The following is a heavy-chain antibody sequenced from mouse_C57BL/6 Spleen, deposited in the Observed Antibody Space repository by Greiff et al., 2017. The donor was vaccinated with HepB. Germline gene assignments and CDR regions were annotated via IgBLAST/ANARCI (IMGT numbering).Heavy chain of an antibody. Sequence: QVQLQQPGAELVRPGSSVKLSCKASGYTFTSYWMHWVKQRPIQGLEWIGNIDPSDSETNYNQKFKDKATLTVDKSSSTAYMQLSSLTSEDSAVYYCARGDYDYDAFAYWGQGTLVTVSA. CDR1: GYTFTSYW. V-gene: IGHV1-52*01. J-gene: IGHJ3*01. D-gene: IGHD2-4*01. CDR3: ARGDYDYDAFAY. CDR2: IDPSDSET.